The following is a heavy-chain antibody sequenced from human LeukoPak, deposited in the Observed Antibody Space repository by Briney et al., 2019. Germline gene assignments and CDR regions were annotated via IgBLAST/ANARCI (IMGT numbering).Heavy chain of an antibody. CDR3: ATWTLGYCSGGSCPDWGRFDY. CDR1: GGTFSSYA. Sequence: GASVKVSCKASGGTFSSYAISWVRQASGQGLEWMGGIIPIFGTANYAQKFQGRVTITADESTSTAYMELSSLRSEDTAVYYCATWTLGYCSGGSCPDWGRFDYWGQGTLVTVSS. D-gene: IGHD2-15*01. V-gene: IGHV1-69*13. J-gene: IGHJ4*02. CDR2: IIPIFGTA.